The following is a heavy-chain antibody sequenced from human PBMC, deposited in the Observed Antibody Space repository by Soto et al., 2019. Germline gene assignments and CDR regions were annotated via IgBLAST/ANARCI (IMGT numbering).Heavy chain of an antibody. V-gene: IGHV1-18*01. CDR3: ARDYSVYDGTDMDV. D-gene: IGHD5-12*01. J-gene: IGHJ6*02. CDR2: ISPYNGNT. Sequence: QVQLVQSGAEVKKPGASVKGSCKASGYTFTSYGISWVRQAPGHGLEWMGWISPYNGNTNDAEKVQGRVTMTTATSTSTAYMELRSLRSDDTAVYYCARDYSVYDGTDMDVWGQGTTVTDFS. CDR1: GYTFTSYG.